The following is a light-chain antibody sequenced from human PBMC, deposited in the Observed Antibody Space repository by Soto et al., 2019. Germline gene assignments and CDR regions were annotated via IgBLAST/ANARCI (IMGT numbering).Light chain of an antibody. Sequence: EIVLTQSPGTLSLSPGERATLSCRASQSVSSSYFAWYQQKPGQPPRLLIYGASSRATGIPDRFSGSGSGTDFTLTISRLEPEDFGVYYCQQYGTSPWTFGQGTKVEIK. V-gene: IGKV3-20*01. CDR3: QQYGTSPWT. CDR2: GAS. CDR1: QSVSSSY. J-gene: IGKJ1*01.